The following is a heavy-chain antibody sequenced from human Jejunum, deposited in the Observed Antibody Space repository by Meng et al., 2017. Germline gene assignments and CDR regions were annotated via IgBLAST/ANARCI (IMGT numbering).Heavy chain of an antibody. CDR1: GFTFRTYA. CDR2: VSGGGGTT. CDR3: AKEDVWRGFLDS. J-gene: IGHJ4*02. D-gene: IGHD3-3*01. V-gene: IGHV3-23*01. Sequence: GGSLRLSCEGSGFTFRTYAMTWVRQAPGKGLEWISAVSGGGGTTYYAASVKGRFTISRDNSKNTLYLEMNRLRAEDTAIYYCAKEDVWRGFLDSWGQGTLVTVSA.